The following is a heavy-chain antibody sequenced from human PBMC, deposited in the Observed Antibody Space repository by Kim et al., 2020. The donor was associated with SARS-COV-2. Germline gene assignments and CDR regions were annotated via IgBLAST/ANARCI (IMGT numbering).Heavy chain of an antibody. J-gene: IGHJ4*02. CDR3: SRGVIYSGYFDY. D-gene: IGHD2-21*01. V-gene: IGHV4-59*01. CDR2: IYYSGST. CDR1: GGPISSYY. Sequence: SETLSLTCTVSGGPISSYYWSWIRQPPGKGLEWIGYIYYSGSTNYNPSLKSRVTISVDTSKNQFSLKLSSVTAADTAVYYCSRGVIYSGYFDYWGQGTLV.